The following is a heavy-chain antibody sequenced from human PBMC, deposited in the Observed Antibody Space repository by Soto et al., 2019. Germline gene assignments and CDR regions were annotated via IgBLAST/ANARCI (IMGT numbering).Heavy chain of an antibody. Sequence: QVQLVQSGAEVKTPGSSVKVSCTASGDTFNFYTLSGVRQAPGQGLEGMGRIIPMLGMSNYAQTFKGSVRMMADKSRSTAYMGLSSLRSEATALCYWATMYGSGSAHLAHWGQGTLVTVSS. CDR1: GDTFNFYT. CDR3: ATMYGSGSAHLAH. CDR2: IIPMLGMS. D-gene: IGHD3-10*01. V-gene: IGHV1-69*02. J-gene: IGHJ4*02.